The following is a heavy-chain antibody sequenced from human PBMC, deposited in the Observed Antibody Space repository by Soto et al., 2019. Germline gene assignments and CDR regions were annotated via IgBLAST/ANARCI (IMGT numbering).Heavy chain of an antibody. CDR2: INAGNGNT. Sequence: ASVKVSCKASGYTFTSYAMHWVRQAPGQRLEWMGWINAGNGNTKYSQKFQGRVTITRDTSASTAYMELSSLRSEDTAVYYCARVKRGDYYGSGSYYNPSDRNWIHPSGQATLVTVSS. CDR3: ARVKRGDYYGSGSYYNPSDRNWIHP. D-gene: IGHD3-10*01. V-gene: IGHV1-3*01. J-gene: IGHJ5*02. CDR1: GYTFTSYA.